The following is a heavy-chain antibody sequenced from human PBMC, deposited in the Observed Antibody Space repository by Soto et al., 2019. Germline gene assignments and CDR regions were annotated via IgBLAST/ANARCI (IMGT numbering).Heavy chain of an antibody. CDR2: IKSKTDGGTT. V-gene: IGHV3-15*01. J-gene: IGHJ5*02. CDR3: TTDYGSGLFDP. D-gene: IGHD3-10*01. Sequence: EVQLVESGGGLVKPGGSLRLSCAASGFTFSNAWMSWVRQAPGKGLEWVGRIKSKTDGGTTDYAAPVKGRFTISRDDSKNTRYLQMTSLTTEDTAVYYCTTDYGSGLFDPWGQGTLDTVSA. CDR1: GFTFSNAW.